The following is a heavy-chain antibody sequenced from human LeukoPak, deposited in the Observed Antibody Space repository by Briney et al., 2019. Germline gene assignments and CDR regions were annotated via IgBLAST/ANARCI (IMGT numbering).Heavy chain of an antibody. CDR3: ARAIGATIFGVVIGSRHYHMDV. V-gene: IGHV4-4*02. CDR1: GGSISSSNW. CDR2: IYRSGNT. Sequence: PSETLSLTCAVSGGSISSSNWWSWVRQPPGKGLEWIGEIYRSGNTNYNPSLKSRVTMSVDKSKNQFSLKLSSVTAADTAVYYCARAIGATIFGVVIGSRHYHMDVWGKGTTVTVSS. D-gene: IGHD3-3*01. J-gene: IGHJ6*03.